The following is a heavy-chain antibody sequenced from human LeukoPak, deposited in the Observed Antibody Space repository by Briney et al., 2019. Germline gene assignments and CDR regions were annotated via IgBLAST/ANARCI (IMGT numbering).Heavy chain of an antibody. V-gene: IGHV1-46*01. Sequence: ASVKVSCKASGYTFTSYYMHWVRQAPGQGLEWMGLINPSGGSTNYAQKFQGRVTMTRDTSTSTVYMELGSLRSEDTAVYYCARGYDILTGYYPTYWLDVWGQGTTVTVSS. CDR3: ARGYDILTGYYPTYWLDV. CDR2: INPSGGST. CDR1: GYTFTSYY. J-gene: IGHJ6*02. D-gene: IGHD3-9*01.